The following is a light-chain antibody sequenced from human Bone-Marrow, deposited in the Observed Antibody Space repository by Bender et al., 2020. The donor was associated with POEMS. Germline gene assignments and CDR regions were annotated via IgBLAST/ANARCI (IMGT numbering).Light chain of an antibody. Sequence: QSALTQPASVSGSPGQSITISCTGTSSDIGAYNYVSWYQHHPGKAPKLMMYEVNNRPSGVSNRFSGSKSGNTASLTISGLQAEDEADYSCQTWGIGSWVFGGGTKLTVL. CDR3: QTWGIGSWV. CDR1: SSDIGAYNY. J-gene: IGLJ3*02. V-gene: IGLV2-14*01. CDR2: EVN.